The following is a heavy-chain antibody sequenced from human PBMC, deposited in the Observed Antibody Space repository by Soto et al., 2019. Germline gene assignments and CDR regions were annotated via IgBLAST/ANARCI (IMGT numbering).Heavy chain of an antibody. Sequence: PGGSLRLSCAASGFTFTRYSMNWVRQAPGKGLEWVSSISSTTNYIYYGDSMKGRFTISRDNAKNSLYLEMNSLRAEDTAVYYCARESEDLTSNFDYWGQGTLVTVAS. J-gene: IGHJ4*02. CDR2: ISSTTNYI. V-gene: IGHV3-21*06. CDR1: GFTFTRYS. CDR3: ARESEDLTSNFDY.